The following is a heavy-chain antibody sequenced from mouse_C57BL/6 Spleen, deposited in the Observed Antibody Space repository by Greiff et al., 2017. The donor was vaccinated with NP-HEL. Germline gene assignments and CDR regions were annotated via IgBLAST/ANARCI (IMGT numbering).Heavy chain of an antibody. CDR2: IYPRDGST. Sequence: VLLVESDAELVKPGASVKISCTASGYTFTDDSIHWMKQRPEQGLEWIGYIYPRDGSTKYNAKFQGKATLTADTSSSTAYMQLSSLTSEDSAVYFSAINYYSSSVMDYWGQGTSVTVSS. V-gene: IGHV1-78*01. D-gene: IGHD1-1*01. J-gene: IGHJ4*01. CDR1: GYTFTDDS. CDR3: AINYYSSSVMDY.